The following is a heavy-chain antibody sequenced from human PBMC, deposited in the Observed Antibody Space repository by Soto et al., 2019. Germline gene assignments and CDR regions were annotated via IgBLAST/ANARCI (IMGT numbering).Heavy chain of an antibody. CDR1: GGSINTNNYY. D-gene: IGHD2-21*02. CDR3: ATIMVPASRHIDFDY. CDR2: IYYNGHA. Sequence: PSETLSLTCSVSGGSINTNNYYWGWIRQSPGQVLEWIGNIYYNGHANYNPSLKGRVTISQDTSKNQFFLKLTSMTAADTAIYYCATIMVPASRHIDFDYWGQGTLVTVSS. J-gene: IGHJ4*02. V-gene: IGHV4-39*01.